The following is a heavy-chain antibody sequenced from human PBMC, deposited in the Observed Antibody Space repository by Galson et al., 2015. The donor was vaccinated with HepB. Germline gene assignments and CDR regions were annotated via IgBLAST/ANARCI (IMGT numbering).Heavy chain of an antibody. J-gene: IGHJ4*02. CDR2: IRSKSYGGPI. CDR3: SSTKTAVHY. Sequence: SLRLSCAASGFSFGDYTMNWFRQAPGKGLEWVGFIRSKSYGGPIEYAASVKERFTISRDDSKSIAFLQMTNLKSEDTAVYYCSSTKTAVHYWGQGTLVTVSS. V-gene: IGHV3-49*03. D-gene: IGHD2-21*02. CDR1: GFSFGDYT.